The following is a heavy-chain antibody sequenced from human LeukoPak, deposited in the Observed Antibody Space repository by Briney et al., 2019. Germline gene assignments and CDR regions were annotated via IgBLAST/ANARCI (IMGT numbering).Heavy chain of an antibody. J-gene: IGHJ4*02. V-gene: IGHV4-59*08. Sequence: PSETLSLTCTVSGGSISSYYWSWIRQPPGKGLEWIGYIYYSGSTNYNPSLKSRVTISVDTSKNQFSLKLSSVTAAATAVYYCARGNGIVGAIFDYWGQGTLVTVSS. CDR3: ARGNGIVGAIFDY. D-gene: IGHD1-26*01. CDR2: IYYSGST. CDR1: GGSISSYY.